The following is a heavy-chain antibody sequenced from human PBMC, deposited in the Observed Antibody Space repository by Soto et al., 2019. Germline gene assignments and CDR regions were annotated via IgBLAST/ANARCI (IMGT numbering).Heavy chain of an antibody. CDR2: IYHGGTT. CDR3: ARVHVMVVAGSTFDY. J-gene: IGHJ4*01. CDR1: GYSISSASY. D-gene: IGHD6-19*01. Sequence: SQTLSITYTVSGYSISSASYWAWLRQPPGKGPEWIASIYHGGTTFYNPSLKSRITISVDTSNNQFSLKLTSVTAADTAVYYCARVHVMVVAGSTFDYWGHGTLVTVSS. V-gene: IGHV4-38-2*02.